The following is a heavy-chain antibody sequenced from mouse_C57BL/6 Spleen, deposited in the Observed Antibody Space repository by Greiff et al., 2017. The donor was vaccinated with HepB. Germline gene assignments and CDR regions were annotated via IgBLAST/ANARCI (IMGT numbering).Heavy chain of an antibody. CDR2: IYPRSGNT. Sequence: VQLQESGAELARPGASVKLSCKASGYTFTSYGISWVKQRTGQGLEWIGEIYPRSGNTYYNEKFKGKATLTADKSSSTAYMELRSLTSEDSAVYFCARYDYHYWYFDVWGTGTTVTVSS. V-gene: IGHV1-81*01. CDR1: GYTFTSYG. CDR3: ARYDYHYWYFDV. J-gene: IGHJ1*03. D-gene: IGHD2-4*01.